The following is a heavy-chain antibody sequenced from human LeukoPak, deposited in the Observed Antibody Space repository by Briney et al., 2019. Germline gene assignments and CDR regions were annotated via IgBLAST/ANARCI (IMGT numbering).Heavy chain of an antibody. D-gene: IGHD3-22*01. CDR2: IYSGGST. CDR1: GLTFSSSS. Sequence: GGSLRLSCAASGLTFSSSSMSWVRQAPGKGLEWVSVIYSGGSTYYADSVKGRFTISRDNAKNSLYLQMNSLRAEDTAVYYCARVDSSGSSFFDSWGQGTLVTVSS. V-gene: IGHV3-66*01. J-gene: IGHJ4*02. CDR3: ARVDSSGSSFFDS.